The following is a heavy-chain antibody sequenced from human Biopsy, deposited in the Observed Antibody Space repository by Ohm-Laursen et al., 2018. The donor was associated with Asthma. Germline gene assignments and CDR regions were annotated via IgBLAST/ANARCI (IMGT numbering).Heavy chain of an antibody. CDR1: GFAVSRDH. Sequence: GSPRLSCAASGFAVSRDHMLWVRQAPGKGLEWVSVIYSGGTSHTADSVRGRFTISRDYSKNTLYLQMHSLRAEDTAVYYCARGDSSNWSHYYFDYWGQGTLVTVSS. D-gene: IGHD3-22*01. V-gene: IGHV3-53*01. CDR2: IYSGGTS. CDR3: ARGDSSNWSHYYFDY. J-gene: IGHJ4*02.